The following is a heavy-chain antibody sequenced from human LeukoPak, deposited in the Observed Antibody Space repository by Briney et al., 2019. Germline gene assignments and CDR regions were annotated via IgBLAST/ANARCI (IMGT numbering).Heavy chain of an antibody. CDR1: GFTFSDYY. CDR3: ARERSGNFDY. J-gene: IGHJ4*02. Sequence: KTGGSLRLSCAASGFTFSDYYMSWIRQAPGKGLEWVSYISSSSSYTNYADSVKGRFTISRDNAKNSLSLQVNSLRAEDTAVYYCARERSGNFDYWGQGTLVSVSS. V-gene: IGHV3-11*05. CDR2: ISSSSSYT. D-gene: IGHD5-12*01.